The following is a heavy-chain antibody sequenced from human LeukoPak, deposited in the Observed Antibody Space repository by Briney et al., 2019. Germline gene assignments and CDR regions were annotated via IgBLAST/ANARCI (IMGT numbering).Heavy chain of an antibody. D-gene: IGHD2-15*01. CDR1: GFTVSSKY. V-gene: IGHV3-53*01. Sequence: GGSLRLSCAASGFTVSSKYMSWVRQAPGKGVEGGSVIYSGGSTYYADSVKGRFTISRDNSKNTLYLQMNSLRAEDTAVYYCARAQGKFHSGSSHWGQGTLFTVSS. J-gene: IGHJ4*02. CDR2: IYSGGST. CDR3: ARAQGKFHSGSSH.